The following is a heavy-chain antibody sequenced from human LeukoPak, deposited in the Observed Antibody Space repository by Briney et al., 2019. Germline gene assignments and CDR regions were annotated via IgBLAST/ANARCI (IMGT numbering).Heavy chain of an antibody. CDR3: ARHHYDYVWGSYRHFDY. CDR2: IYPGDSDT. J-gene: IGHJ4*02. CDR1: GYSFTSYW. V-gene: IGHV5-51*01. D-gene: IGHD3-16*02. Sequence: PGESLKISCKGSGYSFTSYWIGWVRQMPGKGLEWMGIIYPGDSDTRYSPSFQGQVTISADKSISTAYLQRSSLKASDTAMYYCARHHYDYVWGSYRHFDYWGQGTLVTVPS.